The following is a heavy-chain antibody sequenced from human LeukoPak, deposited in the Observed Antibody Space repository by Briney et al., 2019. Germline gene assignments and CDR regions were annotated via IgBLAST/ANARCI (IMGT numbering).Heavy chain of an antibody. CDR3: ARGRRDGYNLEYFDK. J-gene: IGHJ4*02. CDR2: FYYSGST. CDR1: GGSISSSSYY. V-gene: IGHV4-39*01. Sequence: SETLSLTCTVSGGSISSSSYYWGWIRQPPGKGLQWIGSFYYSGSTYYNPSLKSRVTIYVDTSKNQFSLKLSSVTAADTAVYYCARGRRDGYNLEYFDKWGQGTLVTVSS. D-gene: IGHD5-24*01.